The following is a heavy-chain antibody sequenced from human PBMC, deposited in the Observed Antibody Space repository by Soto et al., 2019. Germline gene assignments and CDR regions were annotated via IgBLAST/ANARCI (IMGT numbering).Heavy chain of an antibody. CDR1: GFTVSSNY. J-gene: IGHJ6*03. D-gene: IGHD2-2*01. CDR2: IYSGGST. V-gene: IGHV3-66*01. CDR3: ARASVDAHCSSTSCYLPDSYYYMDV. Sequence: GGSLRLSCAASGFTVSSNYMSWVRQAPGKGLEWVSVIYSGGSTYYADSVKGRFTISRDNSKNTLYLQMNSLSAEDTAVYYCARASVDAHCSSTSCYLPDSYYYMDVWGKGTTVTVSS.